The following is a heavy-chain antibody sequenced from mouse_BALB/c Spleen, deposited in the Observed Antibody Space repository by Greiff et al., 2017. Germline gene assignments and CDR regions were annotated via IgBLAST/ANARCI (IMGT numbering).Heavy chain of an antibody. CDR3: VRHIYKDWYFDV. D-gene: IGHD1-3*01. CDR1: GFTFNTYA. V-gene: IGHV10-1*02. CDR2: IRSKSNNYAT. J-gene: IGHJ1*01. Sequence: EVQLVESGGGLVQPKGSLKLSCAASGFTFNTYAMNWVRQAPGKGLEWVARIRSKSNNYATYYADSVKDRFTISRDDSQSMLYLQMNNLKTEDTAMYYCVRHIYKDWYFDVWGAGTTVTVSS.